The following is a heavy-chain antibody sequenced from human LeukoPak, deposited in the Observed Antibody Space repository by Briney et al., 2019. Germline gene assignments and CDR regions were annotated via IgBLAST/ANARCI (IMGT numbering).Heavy chain of an antibody. V-gene: IGHV4-39*01. J-gene: IGHJ4*02. CDR2: IFYSGIT. CDR1: GGSISSSNYY. CDR3: ARGYYDVLTNYPKNFDQ. D-gene: IGHD3-9*01. Sequence: SETLSLTCTVSGGSISSSNYYCGWIRQPPGKGLEWLGSIFYSGITSYNMALKSRAPLSVDTSKKQFFLKLNSVTAAGTAVYYFARGYYDVLTNYPKNFDQWGQGTLVTVSS.